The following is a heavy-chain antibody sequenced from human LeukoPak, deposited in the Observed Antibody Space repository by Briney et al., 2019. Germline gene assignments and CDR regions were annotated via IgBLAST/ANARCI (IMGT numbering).Heavy chain of an antibody. CDR3: AKGWATVPNDY. D-gene: IGHD4-17*01. V-gene: IGHV3-23*01. CDR2: ISGGGNTT. J-gene: IGHJ4*02. CDR1: GITFNTYA. Sequence: GGSLRLSCEVSGITFNTYAMTWFRQAPGRGLNWVSGISGGGNTTYYTDSVKGRFAIYRDNSRNTLYLQMNSLRAEDTAVYFCAKGWATVPNDYWGQGTLVTVSS.